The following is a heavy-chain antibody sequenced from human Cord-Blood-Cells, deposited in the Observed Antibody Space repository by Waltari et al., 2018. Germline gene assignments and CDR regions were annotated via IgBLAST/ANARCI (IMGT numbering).Heavy chain of an antibody. D-gene: IGHD6-6*01. V-gene: IGHV3-21*01. Sequence: SMNWVRQAPGKGLEWVSSISSSSSYIYYADSVKGRFTISRDNAKNSLYLQMNSLRAEDTAVYYCARERIAARPFDYWGQGTLVTVSS. CDR1: S. CDR2: ISSSSSYI. CDR3: ARERIAARPFDY. J-gene: IGHJ4*02.